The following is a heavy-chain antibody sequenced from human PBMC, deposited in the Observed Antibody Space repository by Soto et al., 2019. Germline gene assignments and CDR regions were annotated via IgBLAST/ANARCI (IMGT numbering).Heavy chain of an antibody. J-gene: IGHJ3*02. V-gene: IGHV3-66*01. CDR2: IYSGGST. Sequence: EVKLVESGGGLVQPGGSLRLSCAASGLTVSSNYMSWVRQAPGKGLEWVSVIYSGGSTYYADSVKGRFTISRDNSKNTLYLQMNSLRAEDTAVYYCARDQDPHAFDIWGQGTMVTVSS. CDR1: GLTVSSNY. D-gene: IGHD2-15*01. CDR3: ARDQDPHAFDI.